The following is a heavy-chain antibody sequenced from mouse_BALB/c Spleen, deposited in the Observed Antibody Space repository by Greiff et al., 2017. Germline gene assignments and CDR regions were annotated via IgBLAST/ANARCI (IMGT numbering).Heavy chain of an antibody. CDR2: IWSGGST. D-gene: IGHD2-14*01. CDR3: ARRGYRYPYYYAMDY. CDR1: GFSLTSYG. Sequence: VQLVESGPGLVQPSQSLSITCTVSGFSLTSYGVHWVRQSPGKGLEWLGVIWSGGSTDYNAAFISRLSISKDNSKSQVFFKMNSLQANDTAIYYCARRGYRYPYYYAMDYWGQGTSVTVSS. V-gene: IGHV2-2*02. J-gene: IGHJ4*01.